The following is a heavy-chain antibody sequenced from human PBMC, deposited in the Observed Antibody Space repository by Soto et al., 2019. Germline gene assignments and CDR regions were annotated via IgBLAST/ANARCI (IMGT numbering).Heavy chain of an antibody. D-gene: IGHD3-22*01. J-gene: IGHJ4*02. CDR1: GFTFSSYG. CDR2: ISYDGSNK. CDR3: AKGPRLGYYYDSSGPKWGVDY. Sequence: PGGSLRLSCAASGFTFSSYGMHWVRQAPGKGLEWVAVISYDGSNKYYADSVKGRFTISRDNSKNTLYLQMNSLRAEDTAVYYCAKGPRLGYYYDSSGPKWGVDYWGQGTLVTVSS. V-gene: IGHV3-30*18.